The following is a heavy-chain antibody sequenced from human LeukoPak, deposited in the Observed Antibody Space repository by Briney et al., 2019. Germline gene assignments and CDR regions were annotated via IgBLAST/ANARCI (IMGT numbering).Heavy chain of an antibody. CDR3: ARVEKGSMSDYFDY. D-gene: IGHD6-13*01. V-gene: IGHV3-11*01. CDR2: ISSSGSTI. Sequence: GGSLRLSCAASGFTFNDYYMSWIRQAPGKGLEWVSYISSSGSTIYYADSVKGRFTISRDNAKNSLYLQMNTLRAEDTAVYYCARVEKGSMSDYFDYWGQGTLVTVSS. CDR1: GFTFNDYY. J-gene: IGHJ4*02.